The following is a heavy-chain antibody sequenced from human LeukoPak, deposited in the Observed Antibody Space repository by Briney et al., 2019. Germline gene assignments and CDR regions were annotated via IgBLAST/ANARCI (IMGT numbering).Heavy chain of an antibody. CDR1: GFTFGSSA. V-gene: IGHV1-58*02. CDR3: AADRSAAASFYYDRRGPTFAFDM. Sequence: SVRVSRTASGFTFGSSAMQWVRQARGQGLEWIGWIVLGSGNRNYAQKSQERVTITRDMSTITAYMELSGLRSADTAVYYCAADRSAAASFYYDRRGPTFAFDMSGQGTLVTVSS. D-gene: IGHD3-16*01. CDR2: IVLGSGNR. J-gene: IGHJ3*02.